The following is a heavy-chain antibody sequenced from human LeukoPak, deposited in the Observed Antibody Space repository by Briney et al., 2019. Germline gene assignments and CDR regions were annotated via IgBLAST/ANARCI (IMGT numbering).Heavy chain of an antibody. Sequence: ASVKVSCKVSGYTFTELSMHWVRQAPGKGLEWMGGFDPEDGETIYAQKFQGRVTMTEDTSTDTAYMELSSLRSEDTAVYYCAPRNTKYGDSSFDAFDIWGQGTMVTVSS. V-gene: IGHV1-24*01. D-gene: IGHD4-17*01. CDR1: GYTFTELS. CDR2: FDPEDGET. CDR3: APRNTKYGDSSFDAFDI. J-gene: IGHJ3*02.